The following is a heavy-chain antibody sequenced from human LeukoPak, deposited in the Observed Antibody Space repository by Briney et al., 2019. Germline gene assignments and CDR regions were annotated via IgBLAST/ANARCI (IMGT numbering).Heavy chain of an antibody. D-gene: IGHD2-15*01. V-gene: IGHV4-4*02. CDR1: GGSISSSNW. CDR2: IYHSGST. J-gene: IGHJ6*04. CDR3: ARDSRYCSSGSCYVYYYYGMDV. Sequence: SGTLSLTCAVSGGSISSSNWWSWVRQPPGKGLEWIGEIYHSGSTNYNPSLKSRVTISVDKSKNQFSLKLSSVTAADTAVYYCARDSRYCSSGSCYVYYYYGMDVWGKGTTVTVSS.